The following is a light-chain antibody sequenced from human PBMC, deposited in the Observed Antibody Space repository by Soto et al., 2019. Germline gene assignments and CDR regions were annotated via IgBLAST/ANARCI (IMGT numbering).Light chain of an antibody. V-gene: IGKV2-28*01. CDR3: MQALQTPFT. J-gene: IGKJ3*01. CDR1: QRLLHSNGFNY. CDR2: LGS. Sequence: DIVMTQSPISLPVTPGEPASISCRSSQRLLHSNGFNYLDWYLQKPGQSPQLLIYLGSNRASGVPGRFSGSGSGTDFTLKISRVEAEDVGVYYCMQALQTPFTFGPGTKVDIE.